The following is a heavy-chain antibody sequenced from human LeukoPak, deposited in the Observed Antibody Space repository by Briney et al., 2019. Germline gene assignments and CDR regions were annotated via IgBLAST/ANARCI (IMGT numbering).Heavy chain of an antibody. D-gene: IGHD3-22*01. CDR2: IYYSGST. J-gene: IGHJ3*02. Sequence: SETLSLTCVVYGGSFSGYHWSWIRQPPGKGLEWIGYIYYSGSTNYNPSLKSRVTISVDTSKNQFSLKLSSVTAADTAVYYCASLTTAEAFDIWGQGTMVTVSS. V-gene: IGHV4-59*01. CDR3: ASLTTAEAFDI. CDR1: GGSFSGYH.